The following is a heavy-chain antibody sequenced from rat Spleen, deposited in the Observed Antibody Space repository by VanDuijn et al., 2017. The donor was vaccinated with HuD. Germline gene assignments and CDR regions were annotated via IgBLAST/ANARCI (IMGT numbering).Heavy chain of an antibody. D-gene: IGHD1-11*01. Sequence: EVQLVESGGGLVQPGRSLKLSCAASGFTFSDYNMAWVRQAPKKGLEWVASILYDGSRTYYRDSVKGRFTFSRENAKNTLYLQMDSLRSEDTATYYCTTQGGDYWGQGVMVTVSS. CDR1: GFTFSDYN. CDR2: ILYDGSRT. CDR3: TTQGGDY. J-gene: IGHJ2*01. V-gene: IGHV5S10*01.